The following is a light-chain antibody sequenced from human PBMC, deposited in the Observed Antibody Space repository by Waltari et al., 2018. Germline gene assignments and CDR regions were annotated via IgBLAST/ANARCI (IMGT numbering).Light chain of an antibody. V-gene: IGKV3-20*01. Sequence: EIVLTQSPGTLSLSPGERATLSCWASQSVGRSLAWYQQKPGQAPRLLIYDASSRAAGTPGRFSGSGSGTDFSLAISSLEPEDFAVYFCQHYVSLPVTFGQGTKVEI. CDR3: QHYVSLPVT. CDR1: QSVGRS. J-gene: IGKJ1*01. CDR2: DAS.